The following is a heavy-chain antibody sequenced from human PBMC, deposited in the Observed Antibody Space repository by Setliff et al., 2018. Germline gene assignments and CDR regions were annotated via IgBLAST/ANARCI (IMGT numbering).Heavy chain of an antibody. CDR1: GGSISSSSYY. D-gene: IGHD2-2*01. CDR2: IYYSGST. Sequence: PSETLSLTCTVSGGSISSSSYYWGWIRQPPGKGLEWIGSIYYSGSTYYNPSLKSRVTISVDTSKNQFSLKLSPVTAADTAVYYCARVKIAILPAAIDYWGQGTLVTVS. V-gene: IGHV4-39*07. CDR3: ARVKIAILPAAIDY. J-gene: IGHJ4*02.